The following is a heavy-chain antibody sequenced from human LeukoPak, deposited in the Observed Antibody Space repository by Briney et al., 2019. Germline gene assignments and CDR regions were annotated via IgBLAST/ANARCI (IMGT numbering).Heavy chain of an antibody. J-gene: IGHJ6*02. Sequence: GASVKVSCKASGGTFISYAISWVRQAPGQGLEWMGGVIPIFGTANYAQKFQGRVTITADESTSTAYMELSSLRSEDTAVYYCARERYHLDYYYGMDVWGQGTTVTVSS. D-gene: IGHD1-20*01. CDR2: VIPIFGTA. CDR1: GGTFISYA. V-gene: IGHV1-69*13. CDR3: ARERYHLDYYYGMDV.